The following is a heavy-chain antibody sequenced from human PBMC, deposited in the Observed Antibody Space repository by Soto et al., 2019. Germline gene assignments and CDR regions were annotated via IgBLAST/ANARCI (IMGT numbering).Heavy chain of an antibody. CDR2: IWYDGSNK. CDR3: ARDPVRGLQFPPHY. V-gene: IGHV3-33*01. D-gene: IGHD5-12*01. Sequence: QVQLVESGGGVVQPGRSLRLSCAASGFTFSSYGMHWVSQAPGKGLEWVAVIWYDGSNKYYADSVKGRFTISRDNSKNTLYLQMNSLRVEDTAVYYCARDPVRGLQFPPHYWGQGTLVTVSS. J-gene: IGHJ4*02. CDR1: GFTFSSYG.